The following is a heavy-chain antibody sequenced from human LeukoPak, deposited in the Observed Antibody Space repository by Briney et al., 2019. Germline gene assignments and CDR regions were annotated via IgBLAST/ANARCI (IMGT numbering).Heavy chain of an antibody. CDR3: AKVLSRYYYYYMDV. J-gene: IGHJ6*03. CDR1: GFTFSFYA. Sequence: PGGSLRLSCAASGFTFSFYAMSWVRQAPGKGLEWVAVIWYDGSNKYYADSVKGRFTISRDNSKNTLYLQMNSLRAEDTAVYYCAKVLSRYYYYYMDVWGKGTTVTVSS. V-gene: IGHV3-33*06. CDR2: IWYDGSNK.